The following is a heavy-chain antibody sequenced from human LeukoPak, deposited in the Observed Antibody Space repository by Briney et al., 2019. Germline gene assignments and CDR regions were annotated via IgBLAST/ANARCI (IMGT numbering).Heavy chain of an antibody. D-gene: IGHD2-2*02. CDR2: IYHSGST. CDR1: GYSISSGYY. V-gene: IGHV4-38-2*02. J-gene: IGHJ4*02. Sequence: SETLSLTCTVSGYSISSGYYWGWLRQPPGKGLEWIGSIYHSGSTYYNPSLKSRVTISVDTSKNQFSLKLSSVTAADTAVYYCARKYCSSTSCYKPFDYWGQGTLVTVSS. CDR3: ARKYCSSTSCYKPFDY.